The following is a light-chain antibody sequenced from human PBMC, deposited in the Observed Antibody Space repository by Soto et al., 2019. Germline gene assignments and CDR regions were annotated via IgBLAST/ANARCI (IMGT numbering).Light chain of an antibody. CDR3: QQRSDSIT. Sequence: EIVLTQSPDTLSLSPGESATLSCWASHSVTTHLAWFQQRPGQTPRLLIYDASTRAPGIPARFSGRGSGADFTLTISSLEPEDFAVYYCQQRSDSITFGQGTRREI. CDR1: HSVTTH. V-gene: IGKV3-11*01. CDR2: DAS. J-gene: IGKJ5*01.